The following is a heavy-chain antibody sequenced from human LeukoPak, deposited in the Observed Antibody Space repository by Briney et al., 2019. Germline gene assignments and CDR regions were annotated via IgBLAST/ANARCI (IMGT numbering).Heavy chain of an antibody. J-gene: IGHJ4*02. Sequence: VASVKVSCKASGGTFSSYAISWVRQAPGQGLEWMGGIIPIFGTANYAQKFQGRVTITTDESTSTAYMELSSLRSEDTAVYYCARGVGAVGDYWGQGTLVTVSS. CDR1: GGTFSSYA. CDR3: ARGVGAVGDY. D-gene: IGHD6-19*01. CDR2: IIPIFGTA. V-gene: IGHV1-69*05.